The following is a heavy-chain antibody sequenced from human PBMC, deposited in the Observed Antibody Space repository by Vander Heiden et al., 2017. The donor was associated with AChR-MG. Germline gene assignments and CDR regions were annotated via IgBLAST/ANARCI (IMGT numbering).Heavy chain of an antibody. Sequence: QVQLVESGGGVVQPGRSLRLSCAASGFTFSSSAMHSLRQAPGKGLEWVAVISYDGSNKYYADSVKGRFTISRDNSKNTLYLQMNSLRAEDTAVYYCARDRDIVVVTGGMDVWGQGTTVTVSS. D-gene: IGHD2-2*01. V-gene: IGHV3-30-3*01. CDR3: ARDRDIVVVTGGMDV. CDR1: GFTFSSSA. CDR2: ISYDGSNK. J-gene: IGHJ6*02.